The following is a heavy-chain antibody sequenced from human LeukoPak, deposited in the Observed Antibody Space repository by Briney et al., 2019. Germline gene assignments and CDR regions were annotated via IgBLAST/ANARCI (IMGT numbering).Heavy chain of an antibody. Sequence: GGSLRLSCAASGFTFSSYAMSWVRQAPGKGLEWVAFIRYDGSNKYYADSVKGRFTISRDTSKNTLYLQMNSLRAEDTAVYYCAKDLSHRRITIFGVGTRGAFDIWGQGTMVTVSS. D-gene: IGHD3-3*01. V-gene: IGHV3-30*02. CDR3: AKDLSHRRITIFGVGTRGAFDI. J-gene: IGHJ3*02. CDR1: GFTFSSYA. CDR2: IRYDGSNK.